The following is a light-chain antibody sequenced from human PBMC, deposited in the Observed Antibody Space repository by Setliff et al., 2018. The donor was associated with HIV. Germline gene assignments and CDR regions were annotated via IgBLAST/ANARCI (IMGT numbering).Light chain of an antibody. Sequence: QSALTQAASVSGSPGQSITMSCTGTRSDVGGYNYVSWYQQHPGKAPKLMIYGVNNRPSGVSNRFSGSKSGNTASLTISGLQAEDEADYYCSSFSTISTQIFGGGTKVTVL. CDR1: RSDVGGYNY. V-gene: IGLV2-14*01. CDR2: GVN. J-gene: IGLJ1*01. CDR3: SSFSTISTQI.